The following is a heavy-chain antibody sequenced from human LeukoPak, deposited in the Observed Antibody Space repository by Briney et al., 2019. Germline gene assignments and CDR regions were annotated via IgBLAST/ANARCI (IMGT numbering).Heavy chain of an antibody. CDR2: ISWDGGST. V-gene: IGHV3-43*01. CDR3: AKETLYYYDSSGYFDY. CDR1: GFTFDDYT. Sequence: PGGSLRLSCAASGFTFDDYTMHCVRQAPGKGLEWVSLISWDGGSTYYADSVKGRFTISRDNSKNSLYLQMNSLRTEDTALYYCAKETLYYYDSSGYFDYWGQGTLVTVSS. D-gene: IGHD3-22*01. J-gene: IGHJ4*02.